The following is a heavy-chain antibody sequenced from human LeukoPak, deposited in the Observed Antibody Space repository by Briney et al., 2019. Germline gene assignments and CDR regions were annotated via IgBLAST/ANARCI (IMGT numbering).Heavy chain of an antibody. CDR2: ISGRGGNT. V-gene: IGHV3-23*01. CDR3: AKERDYGPADY. Sequence: GGSLRLSCAASGFTFTNYAMNWVRQAPGKGLEWVSGISGRGGNTYYADSVKGRFTISRDNSKNTLYLQMNSLRADDTAIYYCAKERDYGPADYWGQGTLVTVSS. J-gene: IGHJ4*02. D-gene: IGHD4/OR15-4a*01. CDR1: GFTFTNYA.